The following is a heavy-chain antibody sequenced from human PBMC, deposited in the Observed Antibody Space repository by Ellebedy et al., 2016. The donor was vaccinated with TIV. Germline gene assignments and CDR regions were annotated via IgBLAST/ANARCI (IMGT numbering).Heavy chain of an antibody. CDR1: GGSISSSSFF. CDR2: MYYSGTT. V-gene: IGHV4-39*07. CDR3: ARVLRAGRDGDFFDA. D-gene: IGHD1-1*01. Sequence: MPSETLSLTCTVSGGSISSSSFFRGWIRQPPGKGLEWVANMYYSGTTFYNPSLKSQLTRSMDTSKNQFSLNLSSVTAADTAVYYCARVLRAGRDGDFFDAWGQGTLVTVSS. J-gene: IGHJ4*02.